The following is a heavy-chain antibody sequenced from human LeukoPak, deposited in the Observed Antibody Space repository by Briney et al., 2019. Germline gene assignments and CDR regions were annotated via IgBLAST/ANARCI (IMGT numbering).Heavy chain of an antibody. D-gene: IGHD6-6*01. CDR1: GFTFSSYS. CDR2: ISSSSSYI. V-gene: IGHV3-21*01. CDR3: ARARGSSSPFDY. Sequence: PGGSLRLSCAASGFTFSSYSMNWVRQAPGKGLEWVSFISSSSSYIYYADSVKGRFTISRDNAKNSLYLQMNSLRAEDTAVYYCARARGSSSPFDYWGQGTLVTVSS. J-gene: IGHJ4*02.